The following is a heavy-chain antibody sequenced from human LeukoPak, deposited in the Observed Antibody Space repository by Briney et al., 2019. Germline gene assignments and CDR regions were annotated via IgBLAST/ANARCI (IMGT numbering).Heavy chain of an antibody. D-gene: IGHD4-17*01. V-gene: IGHV4-34*01. Sequence: SETLSLTCAVYGGSFSGYYWSWIRQPPGKGLEWIGEINHSGSTNYNPSLKSRVTISVDTSKNQFSLKLSSVTAADTAVYYCARGRNGDQARGWFDPWGQGTLVTVSS. CDR2: INHSGST. J-gene: IGHJ5*02. CDR3: ARGRNGDQARGWFDP. CDR1: GGSFSGYY.